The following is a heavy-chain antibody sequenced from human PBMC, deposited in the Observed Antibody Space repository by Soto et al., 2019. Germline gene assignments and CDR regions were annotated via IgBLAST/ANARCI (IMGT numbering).Heavy chain of an antibody. V-gene: IGHV3-21*01. CDR2: ISSSSSYI. D-gene: IGHD5-12*01. Sequence: GGSLRLSCAASGFTFSSYSMNWVRQAPGKGLEWVSSISSSSSYIYYADSVKGRFTISRDNAKNSLYLQMNSLRAEDTAVYYCARSPPGYTGYMDVWGKGTTVTVSS. CDR3: ARSPPGYTGYMDV. CDR1: GFTFSSYS. J-gene: IGHJ6*03.